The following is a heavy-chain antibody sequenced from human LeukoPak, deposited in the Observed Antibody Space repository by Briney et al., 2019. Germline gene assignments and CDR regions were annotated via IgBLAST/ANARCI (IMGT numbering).Heavy chain of an antibody. Sequence: GESLKISCKGSGYSFTSYWIGWVRQMPGKGLEWVGIMYPGDSDTRYSPSFQGQVTISADKSISTAYLEWSSLKASDTAMYYCARGSFLTGHDYWGQGTLVTVSS. D-gene: IGHD3-9*01. CDR3: ARGSFLTGHDY. V-gene: IGHV5-51*01. J-gene: IGHJ4*02. CDR1: GYSFTSYW. CDR2: MYPGDSDT.